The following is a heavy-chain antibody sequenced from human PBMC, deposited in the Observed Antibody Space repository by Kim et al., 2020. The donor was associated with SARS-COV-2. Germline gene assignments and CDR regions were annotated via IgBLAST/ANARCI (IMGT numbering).Heavy chain of an antibody. Sequence: ASVKVSCKASGYTFTSYDINWVRQATGQGLEWMGWMNPNSGNTGYAQKFQGRVTMTRNTSISTAYMELSSLRSEDTAVYYCARVWRGGDFWSGYSPYFDYWGQGTLVTVSS. V-gene: IGHV1-8*01. J-gene: IGHJ4*02. CDR1: GYTFTSYD. CDR2: MNPNSGNT. D-gene: IGHD3-3*01. CDR3: ARVWRGGDFWSGYSPYFDY.